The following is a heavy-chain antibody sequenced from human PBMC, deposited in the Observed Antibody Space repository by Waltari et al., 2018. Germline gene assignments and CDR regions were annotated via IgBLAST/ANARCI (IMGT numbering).Heavy chain of an antibody. J-gene: IGHJ4*02. CDR3: AIATTYLQPSGYFSE. V-gene: IGHV7-4-1*02. Sequence: QVQLVQSGYELKKPGASVKVSRKASGYTFTSYARNWVRQAPGQGLDWMGWINTTTGNPTYAQCCTGRVVLSLETHVRTANLQISSLKAEDTAVYYCAIATTYLQPSGYFSEWGQGTLVTVSS. CDR1: GYTFTSYA. CDR2: INTTTGNP. D-gene: IGHD5-12*01.